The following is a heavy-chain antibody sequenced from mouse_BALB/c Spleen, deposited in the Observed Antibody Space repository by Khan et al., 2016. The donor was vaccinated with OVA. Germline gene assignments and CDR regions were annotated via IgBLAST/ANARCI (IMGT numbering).Heavy chain of an antibody. Sequence: EVQLQESGPELMKPGASVKISCKASGYAFTTYYIHWAMQSHGKSLEWIGYIDPFIGGTTYNQEFKGKATLTVDKSSSTAYIHISNLTSEDSAFYYCTRHGYVAWFTYWGQGTLVTVSA. J-gene: IGHJ3*01. CDR2: IDPFIGGT. CDR3: TRHGYVAWFTY. V-gene: IGHV1S135*01. CDR1: GYAFTTYY. D-gene: IGHD2-2*01.